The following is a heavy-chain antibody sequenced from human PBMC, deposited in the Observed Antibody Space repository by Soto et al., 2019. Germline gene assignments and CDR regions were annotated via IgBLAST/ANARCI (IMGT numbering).Heavy chain of an antibody. J-gene: IGHJ4*02. CDR1: GGTFSSYT. CDR2: IIPILGIA. Sequence: QVQLVQSGAEVKKPGSSVKVSCKASGGTFSSYTISWVRQAPGQGLEWMGRIIPILGIANYAQKFQGRVTITADKSTSTADIELSSLRSEDTAVYYCATPAYCSGGSCYPDYWGQGTLVTVSS. CDR3: ATPAYCSGGSCYPDY. D-gene: IGHD2-15*01. V-gene: IGHV1-69*02.